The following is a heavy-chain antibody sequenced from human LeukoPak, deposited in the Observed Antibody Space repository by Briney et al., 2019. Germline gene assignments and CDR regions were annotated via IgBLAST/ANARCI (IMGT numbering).Heavy chain of an antibody. J-gene: IGHJ4*02. V-gene: IGHV3-64D*06. CDR1: GXTFSSYA. D-gene: IGHD5-12*01. CDR2: ISSNGGST. Sequence: PGGSLRLSCSASGXTFSSYAMHWVRQAPGKGLEYVSAISSNGGSTYYADSVKGRFTISRDNSKNTLYLQMSSLRAEDTAVYYCVKSVPGASGYDKSYWGQGTLVTISS. CDR3: VKSVPGASGYDKSY.